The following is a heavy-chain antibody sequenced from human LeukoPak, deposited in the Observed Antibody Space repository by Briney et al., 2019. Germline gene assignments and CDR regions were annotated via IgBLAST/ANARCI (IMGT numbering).Heavy chain of an antibody. CDR2: IYSAGNT. CDR3: ARDLGIAAAEKYFDY. CDR1: GFTVSSNY. V-gene: IGHV3-66*01. J-gene: IGHJ4*02. D-gene: IGHD6-13*01. Sequence: GGSLRLSCAASGFTVSSNYMSWVRQAPGKGLEWVSVIYSAGNTFYADSVKGRFTISRDNAKNSLYLQMNSLRAEDTAVYYCARDLGIAAAEKYFDYWGQGTLVTVSS.